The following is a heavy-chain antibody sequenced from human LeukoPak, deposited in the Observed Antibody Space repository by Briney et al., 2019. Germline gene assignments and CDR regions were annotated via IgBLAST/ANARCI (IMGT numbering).Heavy chain of an antibody. J-gene: IGHJ4*02. Sequence: ASVKVSCKVSGYTLTELSMHWVRQAPGKGLEWMGSFDPEDGETIYAQKFQGRVTMTEDTSTDTAYMELSSLRSEDTAVYYCATDHSYYYDSSGYTYWGQGTLVTVSS. V-gene: IGHV1-24*01. CDR2: FDPEDGET. CDR1: GYTLTELS. D-gene: IGHD3-22*01. CDR3: ATDHSYYYDSSGYTY.